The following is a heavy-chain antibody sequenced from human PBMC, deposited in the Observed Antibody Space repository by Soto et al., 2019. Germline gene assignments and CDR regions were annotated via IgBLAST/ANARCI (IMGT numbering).Heavy chain of an antibody. Sequence: ASVKVSCKASGYTLTGHYMHWVRQAPGERLEWMGWINPNSGDTNYAQKFQGRVTMTRDTSVNTAYMDVYGLRSDDTAVYYCARGSVQDYLAFDLWGQGTVVTVSS. CDR2: INPNSGDT. CDR3: ARGSVQDYLAFDL. D-gene: IGHD3-10*01. CDR1: GYTLTGHY. V-gene: IGHV1-2*02. J-gene: IGHJ3*01.